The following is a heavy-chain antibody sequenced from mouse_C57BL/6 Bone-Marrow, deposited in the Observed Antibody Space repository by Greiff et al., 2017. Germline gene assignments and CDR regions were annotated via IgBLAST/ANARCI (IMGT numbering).Heavy chain of an antibody. J-gene: IGHJ3*01. V-gene: IGHV1-26*01. Sequence: EVQLQQSGPELVKPGASVKISCKASGYTFTDYYMNWVKQSHGKSLEWIGDINPNNGGTSYNQKFKGKATLTVDKSSGTAYMELRSLTSEDSAVYYCARGFAYWGQGTLVTVSA. CDR1: GYTFTDYY. CDR3: ARGFAY. CDR2: INPNNGGT.